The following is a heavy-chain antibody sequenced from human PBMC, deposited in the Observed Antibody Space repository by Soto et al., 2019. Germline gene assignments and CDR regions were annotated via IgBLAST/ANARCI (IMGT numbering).Heavy chain of an antibody. V-gene: IGHV4-39*01. D-gene: IGHD2-15*01. CDR1: GGSISSSSYY. Sequence: QLQLQESGPGLVKPSETLSLPCTVSGGSISSSSYYWGWIRQPPGKGLEWIGSIYYSGSTYYNPSLKSRDTISVDTSKNQFSLKLSSVTAADTAVYYCARLTPAISISDHWGQGTLVTVSS. J-gene: IGHJ4*02. CDR2: IYYSGST. CDR3: ARLTPAISISDH.